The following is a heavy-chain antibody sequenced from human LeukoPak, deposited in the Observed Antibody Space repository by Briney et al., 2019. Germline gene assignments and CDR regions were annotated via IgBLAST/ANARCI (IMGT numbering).Heavy chain of an antibody. CDR1: GGSFSDYY. J-gene: IGHJ2*01. V-gene: IGHV4-34*01. Sequence: PSETLSLTCGVYGGSFSDYYWSWIRQPPGKGLEWIGEINHSGSTNYNPSLKSRVTISVDTSKKQFSLKLNSVTAADTAVYYCARIWPDLWGRGTLVTVSS. CDR2: INHSGST. D-gene: IGHD3-10*01. CDR3: ARIWPDL.